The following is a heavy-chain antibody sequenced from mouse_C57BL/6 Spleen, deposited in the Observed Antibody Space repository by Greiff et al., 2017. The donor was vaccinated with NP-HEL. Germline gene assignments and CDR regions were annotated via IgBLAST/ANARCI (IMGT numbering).Heavy chain of an antibody. Sequence: EVQLVESGGGLVKPGGSLKLSCAASGFTFSSYTMSWVRQTPGKRLEWVATISGGGGNTYYPDSVKGRFTISRDNAKNTLYLQLSSLRSEDTALYYCAYKGLHWYFDVWGTGTTVTVSS. CDR3: AYKGLHWYFDV. J-gene: IGHJ1*03. D-gene: IGHD2-4*01. V-gene: IGHV5-9*01. CDR1: GFTFSSYT. CDR2: ISGGGGNT.